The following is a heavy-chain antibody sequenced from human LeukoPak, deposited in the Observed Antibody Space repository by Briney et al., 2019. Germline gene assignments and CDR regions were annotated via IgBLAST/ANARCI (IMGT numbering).Heavy chain of an antibody. CDR3: ARSGYGGNSFDY. CDR1: GYTFTSYD. Sequence: ASVNVSCKASGYTFTSYDINWVRQATGQGREWMGWMNPNSGNTGYAQKFQGRVTMTRNTSISTAYMELSSLRSEDTAVYYCARSGYGGNSFDYWGQGTLVTVSS. CDR2: MNPNSGNT. D-gene: IGHD4-23*01. J-gene: IGHJ4*02. V-gene: IGHV1-8*01.